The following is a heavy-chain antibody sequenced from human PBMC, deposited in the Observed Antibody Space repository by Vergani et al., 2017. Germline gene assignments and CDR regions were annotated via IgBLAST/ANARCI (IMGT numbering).Heavy chain of an antibody. J-gene: IGHJ4*02. D-gene: IGHD6-19*01. V-gene: IGHV7-4-1*02. CDR1: GGTFSSYA. CDR3: ARHPHSSGWPGAFDY. CDR2: INTNTGNP. Sequence: QVQLVQSGAEVKKPGSSVKVSCKASGGTFSSYAISWVRQAPGQGLEWMGWINTNTGNPTYAQGFTGRFVFSLDTSVSTAYLQISSLKAEDTAVYYCARHPHSSGWPGAFDYWGQGTLVTVSS.